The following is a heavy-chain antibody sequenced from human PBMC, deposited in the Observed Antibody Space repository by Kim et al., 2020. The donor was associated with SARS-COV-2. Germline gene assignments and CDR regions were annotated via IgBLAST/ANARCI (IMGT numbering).Heavy chain of an antibody. V-gene: IGHV3-53*01. CDR2: IFSGGGT. CDR1: GFTVSDKD. Sequence: GASLRLSCAASGFTVSDKDMSWVRRAPGRGLEWVSVIFSGGGTYYADSVKGRFSISIDKSENTLYLQMNSLRAEDTAVYYCATLRGRAFDIWGQGAMVTV. D-gene: IGHD3-10*01. CDR3: ATLRGRAFDI. J-gene: IGHJ3*02.